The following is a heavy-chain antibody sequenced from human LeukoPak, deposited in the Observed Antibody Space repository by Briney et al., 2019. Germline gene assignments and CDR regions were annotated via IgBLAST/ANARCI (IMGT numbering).Heavy chain of an antibody. V-gene: IGHV3-23*01. D-gene: IGHD2-15*01. Sequence: GGSLRLSCAASGFTFSPYAMIWVRQAAGKGLEWVSTISDGGGDTYYADSVEGRFTISRDNSKNTLYLQMNSLRAGDMAIYYCARQLGYCSDGSCYFDYWGQGTLVTVSS. CDR3: ARQLGYCSDGSCYFDY. CDR1: GFTFSPYA. J-gene: IGHJ4*02. CDR2: ISDGGGDT.